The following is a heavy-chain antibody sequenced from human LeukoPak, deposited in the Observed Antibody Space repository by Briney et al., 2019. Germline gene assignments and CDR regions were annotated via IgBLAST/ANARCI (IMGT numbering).Heavy chain of an antibody. D-gene: IGHD3-9*01. J-gene: IGHJ4*02. V-gene: IGHV4-4*07. CDR1: GGSISSYY. CDR3: AREKGDYDILTGYPKYYFDY. Sequence: PSETLSLTCTVSGGSISSYYWSWIRQPAGKGLEWIGRIYTSGSTNYNPSLKSRVTMSVDTSKNQFSLKLSSVTAADTAVYYCAREKGDYDILTGYPKYYFDYWGQGTLVTVSS. CDR2: IYTSGST.